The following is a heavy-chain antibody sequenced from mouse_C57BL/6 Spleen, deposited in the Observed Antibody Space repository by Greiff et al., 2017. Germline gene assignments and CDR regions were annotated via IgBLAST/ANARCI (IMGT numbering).Heavy chain of an antibody. J-gene: IGHJ3*01. CDR3: AREGDGFAD. CDR1: GYTFTSYW. CDR2: IYPSDSET. V-gene: IGHV1-52*01. Sequence: QVQLQQSGAELVRPGSSVKLSCKASGYTFTSYWMHWVKQRPIQGLEWIGNIYPSDSETHYNQKFKDKATLTVDKSSSTAYMQLSSLTSEDSAVYDCAREGDGFADWGQGTLVTVSA.